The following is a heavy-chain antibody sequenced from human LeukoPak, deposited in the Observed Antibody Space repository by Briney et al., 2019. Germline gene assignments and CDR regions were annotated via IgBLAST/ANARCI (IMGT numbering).Heavy chain of an antibody. V-gene: IGHV4-59*01. J-gene: IGHJ6*02. CDR2: IYYSGST. CDR1: GGSISSYY. D-gene: IGHD1-26*01. CDR3: ARGRSGSYSSFYYYYYGMDV. Sequence: PSETLSLTCTVSGGSISSYYWSWIRQPPGKGLEWIGYIYYSGSTNYNPSLKSRVTISVDTSKNQFPLKLSSVTAADTAVYYCARGRSGSYSSFYYYYYGMDVWGQGTTVTVSS.